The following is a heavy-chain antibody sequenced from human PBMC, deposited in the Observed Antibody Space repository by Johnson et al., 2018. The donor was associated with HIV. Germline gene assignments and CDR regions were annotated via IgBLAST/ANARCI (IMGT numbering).Heavy chain of an antibody. CDR2: ISYDGSNK. V-gene: IGHV3-30*03. J-gene: IGHJ3*02. CDR1: GFTFSSYG. Sequence: QVQLVESGGGVVQPGRSLRLSCAASGFTFSSYGMHWVRQAPGKGLEWVAVISYDGSNKYYADSVKGRFTISRDNSKNTLYLQMNSLRAEDTAVYYCARAGRGYYDYVWGSYPKSGAFDIWGQGTMVTVSS. CDR3: ARAGRGYYDYVWGSYPKSGAFDI. D-gene: IGHD3-16*02.